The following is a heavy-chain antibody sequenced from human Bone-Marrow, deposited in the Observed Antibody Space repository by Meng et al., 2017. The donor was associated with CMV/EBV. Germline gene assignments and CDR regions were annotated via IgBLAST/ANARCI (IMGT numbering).Heavy chain of an antibody. CDR1: GYTLTDYY. D-gene: IGHD6-19*01. Sequence: QVQLAQSGAEVTKPGASVKGSCKASGYTLTDYYIHWVRQAPGQWLEWMGWINPNTDTNYAQNFQGRVTMTRDMSINTAYMELSRLTSGDTAVYYCVRSSGWSRFDYWGQGTLVTVSS. J-gene: IGHJ4*02. V-gene: IGHV1-2*02. CDR3: VRSSGWSRFDY. CDR2: INPNTDT.